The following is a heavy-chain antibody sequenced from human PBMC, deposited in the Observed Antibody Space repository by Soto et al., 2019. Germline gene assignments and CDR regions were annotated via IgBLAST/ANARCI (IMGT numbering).Heavy chain of an antibody. CDR1: GFTFDAYG. Sequence: EVQLVESGGGVLRPGGSLRLSCAASGFTFDAYGMSWARQAPGKWLEWVSGANWNGGSTGYADSVKGRFTISRDNAKNSLYLQMNSLRAEDTAFYYCVRGASLNFDYWGQGTLVTVSS. CDR3: VRGASLNFDY. J-gene: IGHJ4*02. V-gene: IGHV3-20*04. CDR2: ANWNGGST. D-gene: IGHD1-26*01.